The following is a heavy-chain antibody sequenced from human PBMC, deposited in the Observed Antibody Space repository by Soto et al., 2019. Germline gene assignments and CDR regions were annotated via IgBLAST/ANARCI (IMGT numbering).Heavy chain of an antibody. CDR2: IYSSGTT. CDR3: ARFHPFGGTSSPNAFAS. Sequence: QVQLQEPGPGLVKPSETLSLTCTVSGGSISNYYWNWIRQPAGKGLEWIGRIYSSGTTIYNPTPESRVTMSLDTSKNQFSLKLSSVTAADPAVYFCARFHPFGGTSSPNAFASWGQGTMVNVSS. D-gene: IGHD1-26*01. CDR1: GGSISNYY. J-gene: IGHJ3*02. V-gene: IGHV4-4*07.